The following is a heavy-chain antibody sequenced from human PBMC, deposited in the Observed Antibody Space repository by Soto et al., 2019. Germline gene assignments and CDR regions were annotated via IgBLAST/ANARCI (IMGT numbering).Heavy chain of an antibody. Sequence: SVKVSCKASGGTFSSYAISWVRQAPGQGLEWMGGIIPIFGTANYAQKFQGRVTITADESTSTAYMELSSLRSEDTAVYYCARDRGIVVVVAATRDYYYYGMDVWGQGTTVTVSS. V-gene: IGHV1-69*13. CDR3: ARDRGIVVVVAATRDYYYYGMDV. CDR2: IIPIFGTA. CDR1: GGTFSSYA. D-gene: IGHD2-15*01. J-gene: IGHJ6*02.